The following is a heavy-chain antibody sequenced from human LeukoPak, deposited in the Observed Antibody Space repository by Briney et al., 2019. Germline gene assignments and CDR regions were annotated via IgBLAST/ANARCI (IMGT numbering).Heavy chain of an antibody. D-gene: IGHD2-2*01. CDR3: ATLVVVPAANLY. CDR1: GFTFSSYA. J-gene: IGHJ4*02. Sequence: GGSLRLSCAASGFTFSSYAMNWVRQAPGKGLEWVSGISGSGGSTYYADSVKGRFTISRDNSKNTLYLQMNSLRAEDTAVYYCATLVVVPAANLYWGQGTLVTVSS. CDR2: ISGSGGST. V-gene: IGHV3-23*01.